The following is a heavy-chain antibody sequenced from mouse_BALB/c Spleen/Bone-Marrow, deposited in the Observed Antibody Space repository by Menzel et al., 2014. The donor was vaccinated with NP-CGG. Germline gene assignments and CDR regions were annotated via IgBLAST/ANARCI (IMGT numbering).Heavy chain of an antibody. D-gene: IGHD3-3*01. V-gene: IGHV4-1*02. CDR1: GFDFSRYW. CDR3: ARLGDRGWFAY. Sequence: EVHLVESGGGLVQPGGSLKLSCAASGFDFSRYWMSWVRQAPGKGLEWIGEINPHSSTINYTPSLKDKFIISRDNAKNTLYLQMSNVRSEDTALYYCARLGDRGWFAYWGQGTLVTVSA. J-gene: IGHJ3*01. CDR2: INPHSSTI.